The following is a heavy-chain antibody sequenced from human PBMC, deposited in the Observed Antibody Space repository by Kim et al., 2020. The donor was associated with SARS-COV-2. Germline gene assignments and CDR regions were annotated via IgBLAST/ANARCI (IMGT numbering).Heavy chain of an antibody. J-gene: IGHJ6*03. Sequence: GGSLRLSCAVFGFNFGNWGMSSGRQATGKGLEWVSAVVSIADRTYYADFVKGRLTISKDNSKDTLYLQMNNLTAEDTVVYYCRKSGLSMVYGDYYFAVW. V-gene: IGHV3-23*01. CDR3: RKSGLSMVYGDYYFAV. CDR2: VVSIADRT. CDR1: GFNFGNWG. D-gene: IGHD3-10*01.